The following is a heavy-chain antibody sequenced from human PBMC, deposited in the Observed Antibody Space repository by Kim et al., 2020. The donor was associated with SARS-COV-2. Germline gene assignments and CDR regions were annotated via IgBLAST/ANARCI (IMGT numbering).Heavy chain of an antibody. J-gene: IGHJ4*01. Sequence: GGSLRLSCAASGFTFSSYAMSWVRQAPGKGLEWVSAISGSGGSTYYADSVKGRFTISRDNSKNTLYLQMNSRRAEDTAVYYCAKGVGPGGTIFGVVTYIPDFDYEGQGNQVAVSS. V-gene: IGHV3-23*01. D-gene: IGHD3-3*01. CDR1: GFTFSSYA. CDR3: AKGVGPGGTIFGVVTYIPDFDY. CDR2: ISGSGGST.